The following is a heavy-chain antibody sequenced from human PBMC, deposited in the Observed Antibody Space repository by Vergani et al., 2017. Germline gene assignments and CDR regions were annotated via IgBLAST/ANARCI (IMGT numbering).Heavy chain of an antibody. Sequence: QVQLVQSGAEVKMPGASVKVSCKASGYTFTGYYMHWVRQAPGQGLEWMGWINPNSGGTNYAQKFQGRVTMTRDTSISTAYMELSRLRSDDTAVYYCARVGTRQVRGVIGWFDPWGQGTLVTVSS. J-gene: IGHJ5*02. CDR2: INPNSGGT. D-gene: IGHD3-10*01. CDR1: GYTFTGYY. V-gene: IGHV1-2*02. CDR3: ARVGTRQVRGVIGWFDP.